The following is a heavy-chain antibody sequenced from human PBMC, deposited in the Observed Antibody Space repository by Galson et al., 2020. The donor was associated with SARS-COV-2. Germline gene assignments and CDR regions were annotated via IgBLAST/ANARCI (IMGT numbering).Heavy chain of an antibody. D-gene: IGHD3-10*01. J-gene: IGHJ5*02. V-gene: IGHV3-21*01. CDR2: ISSSSSYI. CDR3: ARDTISHNWFDP. CDR1: GFTFSSYS. Sequence: GGSLRLSCAASGFTFSSYSMNWVRQAPGKGLEWVSSISSSSSYIYYADSVKGRFTISRDNAKNSLYLQMNSLRAEDTAVYYCARDTISHNWFDPWGQGTLVTVSS.